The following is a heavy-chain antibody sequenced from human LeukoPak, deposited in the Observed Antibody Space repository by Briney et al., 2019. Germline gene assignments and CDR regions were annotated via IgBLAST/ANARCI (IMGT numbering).Heavy chain of an antibody. CDR3: ARDPPAAGTVYYGMDV. CDR1: GYTFTSYG. CDR2: ISAYNGNT. Sequence: ASVKVSCKASGYTFTSYGISWVRQAPGQGLEWMGWISAYNGNTHYAQKLQGRVTMTTDTSTNTAYMELRSLRSDDTAVYYCARDPPAAGTVYYGMDVWGQGTTVTVSS. V-gene: IGHV1-18*01. D-gene: IGHD6-13*01. J-gene: IGHJ6*02.